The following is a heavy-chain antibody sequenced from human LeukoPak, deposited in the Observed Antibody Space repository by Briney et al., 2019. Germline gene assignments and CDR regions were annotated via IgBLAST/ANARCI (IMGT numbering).Heavy chain of an antibody. CDR1: GYTFTGYY. V-gene: IGHV1-2*04. CDR2: INPNSGGT. D-gene: IGHD5-18*01. Sequence: GALVKVSCKASGYTFTGYYMHWVRQAPGQGLEWMGWINPNSGGTNYAQKFQGWVTMTRDTSISTAYMELSRLRSDDTAVYYCARDGFVDTAMVTYYYYGMDVWGQGTTVTVSS. J-gene: IGHJ6*02. CDR3: ARDGFVDTAMVTYYYYGMDV.